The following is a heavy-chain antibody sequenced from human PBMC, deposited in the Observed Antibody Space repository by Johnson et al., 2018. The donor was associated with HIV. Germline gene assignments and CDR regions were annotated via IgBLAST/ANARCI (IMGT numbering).Heavy chain of an antibody. J-gene: IGHJ3*02. Sequence: VQLVESGGGLVQPGGSPRLSCAASGLTFSRYWMHWVRQGPGKGLVWVSRINSDGSSTSYADSVKGRFSISRDNAKNTLYLQMNSLRAEDTAVYYCARDRPSSSFWSGYDAFDIWGQGTMVTVSS. CDR3: ARDRPSSSFWSGYDAFDI. CDR1: GLTFSRYW. V-gene: IGHV3-74*01. CDR2: INSDGSST. D-gene: IGHD3-3*01.